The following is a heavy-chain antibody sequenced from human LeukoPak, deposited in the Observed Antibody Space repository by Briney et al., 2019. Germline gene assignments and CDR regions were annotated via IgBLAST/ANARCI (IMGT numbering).Heavy chain of an antibody. J-gene: IGHJ4*02. Sequence: PSETLSLTCTVSGGSISSSSYYWGWIRQPPGKGLEWIGSIYYSGSTYYNPSLKSRVTMSVDTSKNQFSLKLSSVTAADTAVYYCARSGSWIQLWPFDYWGQGTLVTVSS. V-gene: IGHV4-39*07. D-gene: IGHD5-18*01. CDR2: IYYSGST. CDR1: GGSISSSSYY. CDR3: ARSGSWIQLWPFDY.